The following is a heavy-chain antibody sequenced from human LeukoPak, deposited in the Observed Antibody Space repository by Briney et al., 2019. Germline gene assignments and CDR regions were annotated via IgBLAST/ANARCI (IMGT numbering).Heavy chain of an antibody. CDR2: FYYSGST. V-gene: IGHV4-30-4*01. Sequence: SETLSLTCTVSGASISSGDYYWSWIRQPPGKGLEWIGYFYYSGSTYYNPSLKSRVSISVDTSKNQFSLKLSSVTAADTAVYHCARAPYLRFLEWLSNWFDPWGQGTLVTVSS. D-gene: IGHD3-3*01. CDR3: ARAPYLRFLEWLSNWFDP. CDR1: GASISSGDYY. J-gene: IGHJ5*02.